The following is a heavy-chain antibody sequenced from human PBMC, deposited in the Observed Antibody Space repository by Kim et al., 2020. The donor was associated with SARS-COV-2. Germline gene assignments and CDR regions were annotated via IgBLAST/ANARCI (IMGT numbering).Heavy chain of an antibody. V-gene: IGHV4-61*09. CDR1: GGSIISGSYY. Sequence: SETLSLTCTVSGGSIISGSYYWSWIRQPAGKGLEWIGHIYTSGSTNYNPSLKSRVTISVDTSKNQFSLKLSSVTAADTAVYYCARDHSSGWRAWRGYYYYGMDVWGQGTTVTVSS. D-gene: IGHD6-19*01. CDR2: IYTSGST. J-gene: IGHJ6*02. CDR3: ARDHSSGWRAWRGYYYYGMDV.